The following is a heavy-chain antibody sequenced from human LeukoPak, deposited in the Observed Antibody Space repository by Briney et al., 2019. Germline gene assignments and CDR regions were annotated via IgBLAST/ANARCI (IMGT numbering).Heavy chain of an antibody. CDR3: ARGGYSGYVYD. Sequence: SETLSLTCAVYGGSFSGYYWSWIRQPPGKGLEWIGEINHSGSTNYNPSLKSRVTISVDTSKNQFSLKLSSVTAADTAVYYCARGGYSGYVYDWGQGTLVTVSS. V-gene: IGHV4-34*01. CDR1: GGSFSGYY. D-gene: IGHD5-12*01. CDR2: INHSGST. J-gene: IGHJ4*02.